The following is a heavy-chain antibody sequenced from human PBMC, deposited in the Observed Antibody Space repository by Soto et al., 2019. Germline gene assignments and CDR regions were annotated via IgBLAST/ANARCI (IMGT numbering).Heavy chain of an antibody. J-gene: IGHJ3*02. CDR1: GFTFRSSW. D-gene: IGHD3-10*01. CDR2: IKPYVSET. Sequence: EVQLVESGGGLVQPGGSLSLSCEASGFTFRSSWMSWVRQAPGKGLEWLSYIKPYVSETYYVDSVRGRFTISRDNAKNSLYLQMNSLRAEDTALYYCARDPSFGAFDIWGQGTMVTVSA. CDR3: ARDPSFGAFDI. V-gene: IGHV3-7*01.